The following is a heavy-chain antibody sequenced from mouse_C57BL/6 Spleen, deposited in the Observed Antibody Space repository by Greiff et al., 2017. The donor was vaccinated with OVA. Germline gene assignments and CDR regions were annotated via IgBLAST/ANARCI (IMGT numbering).Heavy chain of an antibody. CDR1: GYTFTDYN. D-gene: IGHD1-1*01. J-gene: IGHJ2*01. CDR2: INPNNGGT. V-gene: IGHV1-18*01. Sequence: EVQLQQSGPELVKPGASVKIPCKASGYTFTDYNMDWVKQSHGKSLEWIGDINPNNGGTIYNQKFKGKATLTVDKSSSTAYMELRSLTSEDTAVYYCARAPGSSYEGYFDYWGQGTTLTVSS. CDR3: ARAPGSSYEGYFDY.